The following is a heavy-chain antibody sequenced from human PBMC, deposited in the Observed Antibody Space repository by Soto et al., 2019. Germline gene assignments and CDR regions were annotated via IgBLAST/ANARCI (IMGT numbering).Heavy chain of an antibody. Sequence: EVQLVESGGGLVKPGGSLRLSCAASGFTFSNAWMNWVRQAPGKGLEWVGRIKSKTDGGTTDYAAPVKGRFTISRDDSKNTLYLQMNSLKTEDTAVYYYTTGPLYSSSSEDFDYWGQGTLVTVSS. CDR3: TTGPLYSSSSEDFDY. D-gene: IGHD6-6*01. CDR2: IKSKTDGGTT. CDR1: GFTFSNAW. J-gene: IGHJ4*02. V-gene: IGHV3-15*07.